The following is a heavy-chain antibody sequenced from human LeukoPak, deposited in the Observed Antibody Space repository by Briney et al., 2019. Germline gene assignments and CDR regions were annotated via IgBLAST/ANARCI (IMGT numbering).Heavy chain of an antibody. CDR1: GFTFSKYS. Sequence: PGGSLRLSCAASGFTFSKYSVNWVRQAPGKGLEWVSYINSSSSTIYYADSVKGRFTISRDNAKNSLYLQMNNLRAEDTAVYYCALANWGSPIDYWGQGTLVTVSS. CDR3: ALANWGSPIDY. J-gene: IGHJ4*02. D-gene: IGHD7-27*01. CDR2: INSSSSTI. V-gene: IGHV3-48*04.